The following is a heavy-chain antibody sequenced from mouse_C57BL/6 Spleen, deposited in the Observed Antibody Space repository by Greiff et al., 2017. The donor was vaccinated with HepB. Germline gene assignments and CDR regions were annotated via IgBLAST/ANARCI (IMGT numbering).Heavy chain of an antibody. CDR3: ARRDYAMDY. CDR2: INPYNGGT. Sequence: EVQLQQSGPVLVKPGASVKMSCKASGYTFTDYYMNWVKQSHGKSLEWIGVINPYNGGTSYNQKFKGKATLTVDKSSSTAYMELNSLTSEDSAVDYGARRDYAMDYWGQGTSVTVSS. J-gene: IGHJ4*01. V-gene: IGHV1-19*01. CDR1: GYTFTDYY.